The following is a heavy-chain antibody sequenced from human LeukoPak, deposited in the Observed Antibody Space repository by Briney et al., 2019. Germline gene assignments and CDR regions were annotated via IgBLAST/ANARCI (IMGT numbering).Heavy chain of an antibody. V-gene: IGHV4-59*01. Sequence: SETLSLTCTVSGGSISSYYWSWIRQPPGKGLEWIGYIYYSGSTNYNPSLKSRVTISVDTSKNQFSLKLSSVTAADTAVYYCAIGQRAVAGQDYWGQGTLVTVSS. CDR2: IYYSGST. D-gene: IGHD6-19*01. CDR3: AIGQRAVAGQDY. CDR1: GGSISSYY. J-gene: IGHJ4*02.